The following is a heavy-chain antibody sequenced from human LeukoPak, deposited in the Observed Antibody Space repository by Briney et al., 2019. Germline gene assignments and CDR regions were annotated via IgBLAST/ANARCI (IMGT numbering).Heavy chain of an antibody. D-gene: IGHD1-26*01. CDR3: AREAGGSYYVAAFDI. Sequence: PGGSLRLSCAASGFTFSSYSMNWVRQAPGKGLEWVSSISSSSSYIYYADSVKGRFTISRDNAKNSLYLQMNSLRAEDTAVYYCAREAGGSYYVAAFDIWGQGTMVTVSS. CDR2: ISSSSSYI. CDR1: GFTFSSYS. V-gene: IGHV3-21*01. J-gene: IGHJ3*02.